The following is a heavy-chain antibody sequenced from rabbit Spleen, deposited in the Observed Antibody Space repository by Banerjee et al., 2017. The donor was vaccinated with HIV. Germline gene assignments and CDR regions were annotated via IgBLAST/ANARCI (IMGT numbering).Heavy chain of an antibody. CDR1: GFTISTTAY. J-gene: IGHJ4*01. Sequence: EQLEESGGGLVKPEGSLTLTCKASGFTISTTAYMCWVRQAPGKGLEWIACIYAGDIGSAYYASWAKGRFTISKTSSTTVTLQMTSLTAADTATYFCARDLTDVIGWNFGWWGPGTLVTVS. CDR3: ARDLTDVIGWNFGW. D-gene: IGHD1-1*01. V-gene: IGHV1S45*01. CDR2: IYAGDIGSA.